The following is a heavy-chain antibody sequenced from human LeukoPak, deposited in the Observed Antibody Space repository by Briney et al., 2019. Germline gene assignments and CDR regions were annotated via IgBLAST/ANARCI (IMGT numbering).Heavy chain of an antibody. Sequence: GGSLRLSCAASGFTFDDYGMSWVRQAPGKGLEWVSGINWNGGSTGYADSVKGRFTISRDNAKNSLYLQMNSLRAEDTALYYCARGSEWELLRCYFDYWGQGTLVTVSS. D-gene: IGHD1-26*01. CDR1: GFTFDDYG. J-gene: IGHJ4*02. V-gene: IGHV3-20*04. CDR3: ARGSEWELLRCYFDY. CDR2: INWNGGST.